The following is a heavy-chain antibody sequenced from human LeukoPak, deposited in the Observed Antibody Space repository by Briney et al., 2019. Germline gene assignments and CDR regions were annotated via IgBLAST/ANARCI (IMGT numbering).Heavy chain of an antibody. CDR1: GGSISSSNW. CDR2: IYHSGST. Sequence: KPSETLSLTCAVSGGSISSSNWWSWARQPPGKGLEWIGEIYHSGSTNYNPSLKSRVTISVDKSKNQFSLKLSSVTAADTAVYYCAREETVGANRGTYFDYWGQGTLVTVSS. CDR3: AREETVGANRGTYFDY. D-gene: IGHD1-26*01. J-gene: IGHJ4*02. V-gene: IGHV4-4*02.